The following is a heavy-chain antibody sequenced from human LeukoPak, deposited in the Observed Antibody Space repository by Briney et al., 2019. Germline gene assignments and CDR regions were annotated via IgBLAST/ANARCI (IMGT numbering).Heavy chain of an antibody. D-gene: IGHD2-15*01. CDR1: GFTFSSYA. CDR3: ARASRAASFDY. V-gene: IGHV3-30-3*01. J-gene: IGHJ4*02. CDR2: ISYDGSNK. Sequence: GRSLRLSCAASGFTFSSYAMHWVRQAPGKGLEWVAVISYDGSNKYYADSVKGRFTTSRDNSKNTLYLQMNSLRAEDTAVYYCARASRAASFDYWGQGTLVTVSS.